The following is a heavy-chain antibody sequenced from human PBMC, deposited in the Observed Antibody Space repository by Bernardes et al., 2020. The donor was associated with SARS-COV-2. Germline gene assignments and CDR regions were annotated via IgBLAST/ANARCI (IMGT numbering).Heavy chain of an antibody. CDR3: ARETDLDS. Sequence: GGSLRLSCAASGFNVYNHDMSWVRKAPGKGLEWVSVIHTGRNTYYADSVEGRFTISRDNSKNTLYLQMNSLRTDDTAMYYCARETDLDSWGQGTLVSVSS. CDR1: GFNVYNHD. CDR2: IHTGRNT. V-gene: IGHV3-53*05. J-gene: IGHJ4*02.